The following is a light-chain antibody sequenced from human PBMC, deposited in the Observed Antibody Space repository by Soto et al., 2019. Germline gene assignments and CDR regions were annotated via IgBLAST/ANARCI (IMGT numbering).Light chain of an antibody. CDR2: THN. CDR1: SSNIGSHV. V-gene: IGLV1-44*01. CDR3: AAWDGSLQSWV. Sequence: QAVVTQPPSASGTPGQRVTISCSGSSSNIGSHVVNWYQQVPGTAPKLLIYTHNQRPSGVPDRFSDSKSGTSASLAISGLQSEDEADYYCAAWDGSLQSWVFGGGTQLTVL. J-gene: IGLJ3*02.